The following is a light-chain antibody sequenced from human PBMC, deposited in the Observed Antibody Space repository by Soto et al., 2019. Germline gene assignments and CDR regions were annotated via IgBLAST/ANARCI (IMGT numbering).Light chain of an antibody. CDR3: QQYSAYPYT. J-gene: IGKJ2*01. V-gene: IGKV1-5*01. Sequence: DIQMPQSPSTLSAFVGDTVTITCRASQSISHWLAWYQQRPGRAPKLLIYDASSLESGVPSRFSGSGSGTEFTLTISSLQPDDFATYYCQQYSAYPYTFGHGTKLEIK. CDR2: DAS. CDR1: QSISHW.